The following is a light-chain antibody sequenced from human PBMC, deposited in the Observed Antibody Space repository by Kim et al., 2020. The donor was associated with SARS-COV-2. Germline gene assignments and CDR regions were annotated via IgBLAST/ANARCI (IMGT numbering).Light chain of an antibody. CDR3: QQYNNWPFT. CDR1: QSVSSN. Sequence: EIVMTQSPATLSVSPGERATLSCRASQSVSSNLAWYQQKFGQAPRLLIYGASTRATGIPARFSGSGSGTEFTLTISSLQSEDFAVYYCQQYNNWPFTFGPETKVDIK. CDR2: GAS. J-gene: IGKJ3*01. V-gene: IGKV3-15*01.